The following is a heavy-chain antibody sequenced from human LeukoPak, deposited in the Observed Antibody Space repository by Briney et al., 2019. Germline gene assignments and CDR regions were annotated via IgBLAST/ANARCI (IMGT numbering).Heavy chain of an antibody. CDR1: GFTFSNYA. V-gene: IGHV3-23*01. Sequence: GGSLRLSCAASGFTFSNYAMNWVRQAPGQGLEWVSAISGSGGTTYYADSVKGRFTISRDNSKNTLYLQMNSLRAEDTALYYCAKHHVGAPAKWGQGTRVTVSS. D-gene: IGHD1-26*01. J-gene: IGHJ4*02. CDR2: ISGSGGTT. CDR3: AKHHVGAPAK.